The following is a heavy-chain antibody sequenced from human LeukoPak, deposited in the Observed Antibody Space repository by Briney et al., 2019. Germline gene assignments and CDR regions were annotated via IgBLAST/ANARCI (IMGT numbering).Heavy chain of an antibody. D-gene: IGHD3-10*01. CDR3: ASGGSGSYYNGGDAFDI. J-gene: IGHJ3*02. CDR2: INAGNGNT. CDR1: GYTFTSYA. Sequence: ASVTVSCKASGYTFTSYAMHWVRQAPGQRLEWMGWINAGNGNTKYSQKFRGRVTITADESTSTAYMELSSLRSEDTAVYYCASGGSGSYYNGGDAFDIWGQGTMVTVSS. V-gene: IGHV1-3*01.